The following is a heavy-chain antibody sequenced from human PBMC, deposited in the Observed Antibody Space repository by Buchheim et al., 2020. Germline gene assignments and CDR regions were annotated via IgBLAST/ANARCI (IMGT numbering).Heavy chain of an antibody. J-gene: IGHJ4*02. Sequence: QVQLVQSGAEVKKPGASVKVSCKASGYTFTSYDINWVRQATGQGLEWMGWMNPNSGNTGYAQKFQGRATMTRNTSISTAYMELSSLESEKPAVYYWARSSQWLGNFDYWGQGTL. V-gene: IGHV1-8*01. CDR3: ARSSQWLGNFDY. CDR2: MNPNSGNT. D-gene: IGHD6-19*01. CDR1: GYTFTSYD.